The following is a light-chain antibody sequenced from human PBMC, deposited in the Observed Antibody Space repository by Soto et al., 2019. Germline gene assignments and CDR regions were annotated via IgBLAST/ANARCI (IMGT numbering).Light chain of an antibody. CDR2: EVT. J-gene: IGLJ2*01. V-gene: IGLV2-14*01. Sequence: QSALTQPASVSGSPGLSITISCTGTSNDVGGYDYVSWYRQHPDRAPRLLIYEVTNRPSGISDRFSGPRSGNTASLTISGLQADDEADYYCASYTVSGTLIFGGGTKLTVL. CDR1: SNDVGGYDY. CDR3: ASYTVSGTLI.